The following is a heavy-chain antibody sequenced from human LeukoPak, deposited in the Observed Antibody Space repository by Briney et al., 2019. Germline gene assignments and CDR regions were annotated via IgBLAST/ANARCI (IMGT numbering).Heavy chain of an antibody. CDR1: GFTFSSYA. CDR3: AKTYGDGTTVDY. D-gene: IGHD4-17*01. V-gene: IGHV3-23*01. CDR2: ISGSGGST. Sequence: GGSLRLSCAASGFTFSSYAMSWVRQASGKGLEWVSAISGSGGSTYYADSVKGRFTISRDNSKNTLYLQMNSLRAEDTAVYYCAKTYGDGTTVDYWGQGTLVTVSS. J-gene: IGHJ4*02.